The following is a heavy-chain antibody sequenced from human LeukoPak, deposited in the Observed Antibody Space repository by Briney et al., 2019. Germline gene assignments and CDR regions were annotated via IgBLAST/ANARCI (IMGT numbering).Heavy chain of an antibody. Sequence: NSSETLSLTCTVSGGSISSSSYYWGWIRQPPGKGLEWIGSIYYSGSTYYNPSLKSRVTISVDTSKNQFSLKLSSVTAADTAVYYCAREGASPNYGGNALDYWGQGTLVTVSS. CDR1: GGSISSSSYY. CDR3: AREGASPNYGGNALDY. CDR2: IYYSGST. J-gene: IGHJ4*02. D-gene: IGHD4-23*01. V-gene: IGHV4-39*02.